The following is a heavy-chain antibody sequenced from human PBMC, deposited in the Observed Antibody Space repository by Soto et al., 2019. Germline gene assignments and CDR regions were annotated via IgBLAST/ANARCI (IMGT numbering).Heavy chain of an antibody. CDR2: IVPMVGRT. J-gene: IGHJ3*02. Sequence: QVQLVQSGAEVQKTGSSAKVSCKASGGSFSSYTISWVRQAPGQGLEWMGRIVPMVGRTIYAQKFQGRVAISADKSTTTAYMDLSNLASEDTAMYYCALDSGSDVFDIWGQGTLVTVSS. CDR3: ALDSGSDVFDI. CDR1: GGSFSSYT. V-gene: IGHV1-69*02. D-gene: IGHD3-10*01.